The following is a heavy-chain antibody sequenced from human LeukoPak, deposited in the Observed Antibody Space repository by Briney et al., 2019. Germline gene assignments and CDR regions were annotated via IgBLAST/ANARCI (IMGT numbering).Heavy chain of an antibody. Sequence: MSSETLSLTCTVSGGSISTGGFYWTWIRQHPGKGLEWIGYIYYSGSMYYNPSLKSRVIISLDTSKNQLSLKLSSVTAADTAMYYCARGSSWTFDYWGRGTLVTVSS. J-gene: IGHJ4*02. V-gene: IGHV4-31*03. CDR1: GGSISTGGFY. CDR3: ARGSSWTFDY. D-gene: IGHD6-13*01. CDR2: IYYSGSM.